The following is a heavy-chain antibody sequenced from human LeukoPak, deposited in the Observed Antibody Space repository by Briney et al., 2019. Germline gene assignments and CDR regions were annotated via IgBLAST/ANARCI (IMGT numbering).Heavy chain of an antibody. CDR2: ISAYNGNT. CDR3: ARDISQLAVAGSYGMDV. D-gene: IGHD6-19*01. CDR1: GYTFDTSS. V-gene: IGHV1-18*01. Sequence: ASVKVSCKAFGYTFDTSSISWVRQAPGQGLEWMGWISAYNGNTNYAQKLQGRVTMTTDTSTSTAYMELRSLRSDDTAVYYCARDISQLAVAGSYGMDVWGQGTTVTVSS. J-gene: IGHJ6*02.